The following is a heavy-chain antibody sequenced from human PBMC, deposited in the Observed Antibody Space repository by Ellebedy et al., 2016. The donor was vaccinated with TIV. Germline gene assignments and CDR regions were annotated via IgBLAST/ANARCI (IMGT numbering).Heavy chain of an antibody. J-gene: IGHJ4*02. CDR3: ARVGGVGATKTDY. CDR2: ISSSSSYT. CDR1: GFTFSDYY. D-gene: IGHD1-26*01. Sequence: GGSLRLXCAASGFTFSDYYMSWIRQAPGKGLEWVSYISSSSSYTNYADSVKGRFTISRDNAKNSLYLQMNSLRAEDTAVYYCARVGGVGATKTDYWGQGTLVTVSS. V-gene: IGHV3-11*05.